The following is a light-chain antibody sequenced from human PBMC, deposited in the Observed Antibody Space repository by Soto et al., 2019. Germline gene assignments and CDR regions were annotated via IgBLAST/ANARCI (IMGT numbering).Light chain of an antibody. CDR3: CSYTNSSTYV. CDR2: DVS. CDR1: SSDVGGYNY. V-gene: IGLV2-14*03. Sequence: QSVLTQPASVSVSPGQSIAISCTGTSSDVGGYNYVSWYQQHPGKAPKLMMYDVSNRPSGVSNRFSGYKSGNTASLTISGLQAEDEADYYCCSYTNSSTYVFGTGTKLTVL. J-gene: IGLJ1*01.